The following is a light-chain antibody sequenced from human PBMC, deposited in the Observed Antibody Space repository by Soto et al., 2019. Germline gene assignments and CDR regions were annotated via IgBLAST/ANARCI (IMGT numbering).Light chain of an antibody. Sequence: DIHMTHSPSTLSGSVGDRVTITCRASQTISSWLAWYQQKPGKAPKLLIYKASTLKSGVPSRFSGSGSGTEFTLTISSLQPDDFATYYCKHYNSYSEAFGQGKKV. J-gene: IGKJ1*01. CDR3: KHYNSYSEA. CDR1: QTISSW. CDR2: KAS. V-gene: IGKV1-5*03.